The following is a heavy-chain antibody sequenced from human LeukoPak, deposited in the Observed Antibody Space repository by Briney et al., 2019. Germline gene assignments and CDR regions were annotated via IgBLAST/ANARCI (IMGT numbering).Heavy chain of an antibody. CDR2: MSTSGSI. D-gene: IGHD5-18*01. V-gene: IGHV3-48*02. Sequence: GGSLRLSCAASGFTLSIYTMNWVRQAPGKGLEWVSYMSTSGSISYADSVKGRFTISRDNAKNSLYLQMNSLRDEDTAVYYCARMIDYNYGYAFDYWGQRTLVTVSS. CDR3: ARMIDYNYGYAFDY. J-gene: IGHJ4*02. CDR1: GFTLSIYT.